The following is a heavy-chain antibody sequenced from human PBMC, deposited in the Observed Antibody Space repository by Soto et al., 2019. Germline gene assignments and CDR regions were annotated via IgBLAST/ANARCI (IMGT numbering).Heavy chain of an antibody. V-gene: IGHV4-39*01. CDR1: GGSLTSNSYY. CDR3: ARRSAVTYDY. D-gene: IGHD4-17*01. Sequence: SETLSLTCTVSGGSLTSNSYYWGWIRQPPGKGLEWIGSFYYSQSTYFNPSLKSRVTISVETSKNQYSLKLSAVTAADTAVYYCARRSAVTYDYWGQGILVTVSS. J-gene: IGHJ4*02. CDR2: FYYSQST.